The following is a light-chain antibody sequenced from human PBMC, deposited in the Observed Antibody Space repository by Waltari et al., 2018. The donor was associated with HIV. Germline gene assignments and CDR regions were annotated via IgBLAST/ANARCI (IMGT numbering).Light chain of an antibody. CDR1: QSVSNK. Sequence: DIQMTQSPSSLSASVGDSVSITCRASQSVSNKVIWYQQKPGKAPKVLIYDASSLQSGVPSRFSGSGSGTDFTLTINSLQPDDFATYFCQQTYSTPWTFGQGTKVEIK. CDR2: DAS. CDR3: QQTYSTPWT. J-gene: IGKJ1*01. V-gene: IGKV1-39*01.